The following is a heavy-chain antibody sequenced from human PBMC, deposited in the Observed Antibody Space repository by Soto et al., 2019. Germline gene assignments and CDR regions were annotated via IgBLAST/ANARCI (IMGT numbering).Heavy chain of an antibody. V-gene: IGHV1-69*13. CDR2: IIPIFGTA. CDR3: ARDDGYFYDSSSYYYFDY. CDR1: GGTFSSYA. Sequence: GASVKVSCKASGGTFSSYAISWVRQAPGQGLEWMGGIIPIFGTANYAQKFQGRVTITADESTSTAYMELSSLRSEDTAVYYCARDDGYFYDSSSYYYFDYWGQGTLVTVSS. J-gene: IGHJ4*02. D-gene: IGHD3-22*01.